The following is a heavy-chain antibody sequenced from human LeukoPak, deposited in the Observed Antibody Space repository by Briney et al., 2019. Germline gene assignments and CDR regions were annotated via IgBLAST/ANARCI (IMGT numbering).Heavy chain of an antibody. V-gene: IGHV3-15*01. J-gene: IGHJ4*02. CDR3: TTGPMVRGVISVPFDY. D-gene: IGHD3-10*01. Sequence: PGGSLRLSCAASGFTFSNAWMSWVRQAPGKGLEWVGRIKSKTDGGTTDYAAPVNGRFTISRDDSKNTLYLQMNSLKTEDTAVYYCTTGPMVRGVISVPFDYWGQGTLATVSS. CDR2: IKSKTDGGTT. CDR1: GFTFSNAW.